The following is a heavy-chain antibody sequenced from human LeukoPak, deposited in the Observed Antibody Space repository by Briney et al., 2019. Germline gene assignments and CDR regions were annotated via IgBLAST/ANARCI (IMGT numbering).Heavy chain of an antibody. CDR2: IYPGDSDT. V-gene: IGHV5-51*01. CDR1: GYSFTSYW. D-gene: IGHD2-2*01. Sequence: GESLQISCKGSGYSFTSYWIGWVRQLPGKGLEGMGIIYPGDSDTRYSPSFQGQVTISADKSISTAYLQWSSLKASDTAMYYCARLPYCSSTSCYNWFDPWGQGTLVTVSS. CDR3: ARLPYCSSTSCYNWFDP. J-gene: IGHJ5*02.